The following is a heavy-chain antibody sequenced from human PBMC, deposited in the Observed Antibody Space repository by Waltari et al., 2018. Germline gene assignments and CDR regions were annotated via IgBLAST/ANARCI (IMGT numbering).Heavy chain of an antibody. D-gene: IGHD3-10*01. CDR3: AKANGSGGFLVDF. CDR2: LSGSGAST. V-gene: IGHV3-23*01. CDR1: GFTFSSYG. J-gene: IGHJ4*02. Sequence: DVQLLESGGGLVQPGGSLRLSCAASGFTFSSYGMSWVRQAPGKGLEWVSTLSGSGASTYYADSVKGRFTISRDNSKNILYLQMNSLRVEDTGVYYCAKANGSGGFLVDFWGQGTLVTVSS.